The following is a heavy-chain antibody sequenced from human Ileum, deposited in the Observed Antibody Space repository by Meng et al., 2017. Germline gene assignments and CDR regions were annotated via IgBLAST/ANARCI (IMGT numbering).Heavy chain of an antibody. J-gene: IGHJ4*02. Sequence: QGQFARGGVGNLKPPGPLSPPSCVYCGSFSSYYLTWIRQSPGKGLEWIGEIHPSGSTYYSPSLQSRVTITLDTSKNQFSLTLNSVTAADTAVYYCARGDDWAKSGNFWGQGTLVTVSS. CDR2: IHPSGST. CDR3: ARGDDWAKSGNF. V-gene: IGHV4-34*01. CDR1: CGSFSSYY. D-gene: IGHD3-9*01.